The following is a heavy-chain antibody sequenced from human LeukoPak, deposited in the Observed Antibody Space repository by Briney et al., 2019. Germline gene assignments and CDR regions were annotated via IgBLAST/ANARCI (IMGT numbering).Heavy chain of an antibody. CDR1: GGTFSSYA. V-gene: IGHV1-69*13. CDR3: ARRKDTAMVYAFDT. J-gene: IGHJ3*02. D-gene: IGHD5-18*01. CDR2: VIPIFGTA. Sequence: ASVKVSCKASGGTFSSYAISWVRQAPGQGLEWMGGVIPIFGTANYAQKLQGRVTITADESTSTAYMELSSLRSEDTAVYYCARRKDTAMVYAFDTWGQGTMVTVSS.